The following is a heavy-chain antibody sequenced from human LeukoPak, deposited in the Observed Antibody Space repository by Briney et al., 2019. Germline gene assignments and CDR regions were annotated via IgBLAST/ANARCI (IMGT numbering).Heavy chain of an antibody. CDR2: MHYSGST. CDR1: GGSISSYY. Sequence: SETLSLTCTVSGGSISSYYWSWIGQPPGKGLEWIGYMHYSGSTSYNSSLKSRVTVSIETSKNQLSLRLRSVTSADTAVYYCARGRYSAGDKWFDPWGQGTLVTVSS. J-gene: IGHJ5*02. D-gene: IGHD2-15*01. V-gene: IGHV4-59*01. CDR3: ARGRYSAGDKWFDP.